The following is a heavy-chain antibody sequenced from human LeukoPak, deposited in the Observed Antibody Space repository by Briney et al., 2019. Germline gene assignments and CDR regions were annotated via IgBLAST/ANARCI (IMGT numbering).Heavy chain of an antibody. V-gene: IGHV1-69*13. J-gene: IGHJ4*02. CDR1: GGTFSSYA. Sequence: SGKVSCKASGGTFSSYAISWVRQSPGQGVEWRGGIIPIFGTANSAKKFQGRVTIHADESTSTAYMELSSLRSEDTAVYYCARGAATRLDYWGQGTLVTVSS. CDR3: ARGAATRLDY. CDR2: IIPIFGTA. D-gene: IGHD6-25*01.